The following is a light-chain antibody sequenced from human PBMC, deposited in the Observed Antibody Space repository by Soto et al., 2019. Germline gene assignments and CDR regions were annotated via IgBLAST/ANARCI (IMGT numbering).Light chain of an antibody. CDR1: QTISTY. CDR2: NAF. Sequence: DIQMTQSPSSLSASVGDRVTITCRASQTISTYLNWYQQKPGKAPKLLIFNAFTLQTGVPSRFSGSGSGTDFTLTIRNLQPEDFATYYCQQSYSTPRLTFGQGTRVEIE. V-gene: IGKV1-39*01. CDR3: QQSYSTPRLT. J-gene: IGKJ5*01.